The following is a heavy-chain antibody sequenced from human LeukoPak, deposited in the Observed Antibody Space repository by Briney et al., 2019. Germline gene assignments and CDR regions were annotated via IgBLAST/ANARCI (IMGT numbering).Heavy chain of an antibody. D-gene: IGHD1-14*01. CDR3: TWITTVLTVDF. CDR2: ITKDGTT. V-gene: IGHV3-15*01. Sequence: AGGSLRLTCVLSGIPFVDAWMSWVRQAPGKGLEWIGRITKDGTTDYAAPVKGRFTISRDNSKNTFYLLMNSLKIEDTAVYYCTWITTVLTVDFWGRGTLVTVSS. J-gene: IGHJ4*02. CDR1: GIPFVDAW.